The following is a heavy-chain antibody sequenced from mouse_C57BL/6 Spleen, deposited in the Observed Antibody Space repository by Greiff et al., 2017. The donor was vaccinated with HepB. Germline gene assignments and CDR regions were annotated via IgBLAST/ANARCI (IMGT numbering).Heavy chain of an antibody. J-gene: IGHJ4*01. D-gene: IGHD1-1*01. CDR2: ISDGGSYT. Sequence: EVKLVESGGGLVKPGGSLKLSCAASGFTFSSYAMSWVRQTPEKRLEWVATISDGGSYTYYPDNVKGRFTISRDNAKNNLYLQMSHLKSEDTAMYYCARGLRSPYYAMDYWGQGTSVTVSS. CDR1: GFTFSSYA. V-gene: IGHV5-4*03. CDR3: ARGLRSPYYAMDY.